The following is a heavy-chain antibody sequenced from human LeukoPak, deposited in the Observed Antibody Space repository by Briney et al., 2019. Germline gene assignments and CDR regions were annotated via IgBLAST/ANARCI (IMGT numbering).Heavy chain of an antibody. D-gene: IGHD1-20*01. Sequence: GGSLRLSCAASGFTFSSYSMNWVRQAPGKGLEWVSYISSSSSTIYYADSVKGRFTISRDNAKNSLYLQMNSLRAEDTAVYYCARIITDRGGVPEIHDYWGQGTLVTVSS. CDR3: ARIITDRGGVPEIHDY. V-gene: IGHV3-48*01. CDR1: GFTFSSYS. CDR2: ISSSSSTI. J-gene: IGHJ4*02.